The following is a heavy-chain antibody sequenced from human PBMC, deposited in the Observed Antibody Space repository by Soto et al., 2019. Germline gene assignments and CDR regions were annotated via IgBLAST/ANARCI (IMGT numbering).Heavy chain of an antibody. J-gene: IGHJ3*01. V-gene: IGHV3-30*18. D-gene: IGHD6-13*01. CDR2: ISNDGSDK. CDR3: AKDQGIAASHGID. CDR1: GFTFNNYG. Sequence: PGGSLRLSCAASGFTFNNYGMHWVRQAPGKGLEWVAAISNDGSDKYYADSVKGRLTISRDNSKDTLYLQMNSLRAEDTAVYYCAKDQGIAASHGIDWGQGTMVTVSS.